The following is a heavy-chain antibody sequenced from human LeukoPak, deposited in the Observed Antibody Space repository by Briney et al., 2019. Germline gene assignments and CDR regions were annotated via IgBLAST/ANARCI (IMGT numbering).Heavy chain of an antibody. Sequence: PSETLSLTCTVSGASISSSSHYWGWIRQPPGKGLEWIGSIYYSGTTYNNPSLKSRVTISVDTSKNQFSLKLTSVTAADTAVYYCAKDYDSSGWAAFDIWGQGTMVTVSS. J-gene: IGHJ3*02. V-gene: IGHV4-39*02. CDR2: IYYSGTT. CDR3: AKDYDSSGWAAFDI. CDR1: GASISSSSHY. D-gene: IGHD3-22*01.